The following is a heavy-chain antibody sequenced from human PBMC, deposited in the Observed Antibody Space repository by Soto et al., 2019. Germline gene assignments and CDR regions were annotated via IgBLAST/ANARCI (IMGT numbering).Heavy chain of an antibody. CDR1: GFTFSNYG. CDR3: AKEIPVAGCDY. J-gene: IGHJ4*02. V-gene: IGHV3-30*18. D-gene: IGHD6-19*01. CDR2: ISYDGNNK. Sequence: GGSLRLSCAASGFTFSNYGMHWVRQAPGKGLEWVALISYDGNNKYYADSVKGRFTISRDNSKNTLYLQMNSLRAEDTSVYYCAKEIPVAGCDYWGQGTLVTVSS.